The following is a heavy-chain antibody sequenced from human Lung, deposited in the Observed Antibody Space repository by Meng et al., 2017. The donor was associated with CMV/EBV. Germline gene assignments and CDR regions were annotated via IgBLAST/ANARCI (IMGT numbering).Heavy chain of an antibody. CDR1: FTFRSYG. J-gene: IGHJ4*02. Sequence: FTFRSYGMHWVRQAPGKGLEWVAVISYDGSNKYYADSVKGRFTISRDNSKNTLYLQMNSLRAEDTAVYYCAKGVITFGGVIAYYFDYWGQGTLVTVSS. CDR2: ISYDGSNK. V-gene: IGHV3-30*18. CDR3: AKGVITFGGVIAYYFDY. D-gene: IGHD3-16*02.